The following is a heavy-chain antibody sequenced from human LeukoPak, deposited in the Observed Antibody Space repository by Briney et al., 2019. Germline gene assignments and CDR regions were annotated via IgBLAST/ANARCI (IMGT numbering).Heavy chain of an antibody. D-gene: IGHD3-3*01. V-gene: IGHV1-8*02. CDR3: ARGAYYDFWSGYSIDYYGMDV. CDR1: GYTFTSYG. Sequence: ASVKVSCKASGYTFTSYGIGWVRQATGQGLEWMGWMNPNSGNTGYAQKFQGRVTMTRNTSISTAYMELSSLRSEDTAVYYCARGAYYDFWSGYSIDYYGMDVWGQGTTVTVSS. CDR2: MNPNSGNT. J-gene: IGHJ6*02.